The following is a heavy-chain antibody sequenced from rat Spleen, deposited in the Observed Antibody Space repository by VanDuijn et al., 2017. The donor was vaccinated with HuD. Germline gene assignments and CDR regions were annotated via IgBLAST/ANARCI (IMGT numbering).Heavy chain of an antibody. V-gene: IGHV5-29*01. D-gene: IGHD5-1*01. Sequence: EVKLVESGGGLVQPGRSLKLSCAASGFNFNDYWMGWVRQAPGKGLEWVATINYDGSSAYYPDSVKGRFTISRANAEHTQYLQMDSLRAEDTATYYCARVTGVFAYWGQGTLVTVSS. CDR1: GFNFNDYW. J-gene: IGHJ3*01. CDR3: ARVTGVFAY. CDR2: INYDGSSA.